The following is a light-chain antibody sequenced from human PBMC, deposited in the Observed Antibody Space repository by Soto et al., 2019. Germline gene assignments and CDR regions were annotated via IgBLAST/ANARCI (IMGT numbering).Light chain of an antibody. CDR3: QQRYSWPPIT. CDR1: QSVSSNY. V-gene: IGKV3-11*01. CDR2: GAS. Sequence: EIVLTQSPGTLSLSPGERATLSCRASQSVSSNYLAWYQQKPGQAPRLLIYGASNRATGIPARFSGSGSGTDFTLTISSLEPEDFAVYYCQQRYSWPPITFGQGTRLEIK. J-gene: IGKJ5*01.